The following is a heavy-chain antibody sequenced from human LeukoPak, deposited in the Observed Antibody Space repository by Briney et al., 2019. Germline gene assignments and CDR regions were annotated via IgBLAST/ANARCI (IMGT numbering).Heavy chain of an antibody. D-gene: IGHD3-3*01. CDR3: ASSDFWSGDTLDY. Sequence: SETLSLTCTVSGGSISGYYWSWIRQPAGKGLEWIGRIYTSGSTHYNPSLKSRVTISVDTSKNQFSLKLSSVTAADTAVYYCASSDFWSGDTLDYWGQGTLATVSS. V-gene: IGHV4-4*07. CDR1: GGSISGYY. CDR2: IYTSGST. J-gene: IGHJ4*02.